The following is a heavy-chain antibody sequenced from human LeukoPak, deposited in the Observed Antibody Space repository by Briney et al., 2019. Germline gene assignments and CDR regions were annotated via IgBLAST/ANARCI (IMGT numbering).Heavy chain of an antibody. Sequence: GGSLRLSCAASGFTFSSYAMSWVRQAPGKGLEWVAVIWYDGSNKYYADSVKGRFTISGDNSKNTLYLQMNSLRDEDTAVYYCARDREPRDSELDYWGQGTLVTVSS. CDR2: IWYDGSNK. CDR1: GFTFSSYA. D-gene: IGHD1-26*01. V-gene: IGHV3-33*08. CDR3: ARDREPRDSELDY. J-gene: IGHJ4*02.